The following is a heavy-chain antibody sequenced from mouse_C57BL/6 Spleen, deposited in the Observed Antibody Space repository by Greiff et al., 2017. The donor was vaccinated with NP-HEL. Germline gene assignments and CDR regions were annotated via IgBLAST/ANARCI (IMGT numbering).Heavy chain of an antibody. CDR1: GFTFSSYA. J-gene: IGHJ3*01. V-gene: IGHV5-4*01. Sequence: EVKLMESGGGLVKPGGSLKLSCAASGFTFSSYAMSWVRQTPEKRLEWVATISDGGSYTYYPDNVKGRFTISRDNAKNNLYLQMSHLKSEDTAMYYCAREEDDLWFAYWGQGTLVTVSA. CDR2: ISDGGSYT. D-gene: IGHD2-12*01. CDR3: AREEDDLWFAY.